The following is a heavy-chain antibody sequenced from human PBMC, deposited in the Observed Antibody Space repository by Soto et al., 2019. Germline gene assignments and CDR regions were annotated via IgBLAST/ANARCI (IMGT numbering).Heavy chain of an antibody. CDR1: GGDISTYS. J-gene: IGHJ4*02. D-gene: IGHD2-2*01. V-gene: IGHV1-69*06. CDR2: GFPISPAA. Sequence: QVLLVQSGTEVKRPGSSLNVSCRASGGDISTYSITWLRHVPGQRLEWMGGGFPISPAADSAQKFQDRLTITADKPTNSFYMHLSSLRSEDTAIYFCAAQSLYHPSHQGPFEYWGQGTPVIVSS. CDR3: AAQSLYHPSHQGPFEY.